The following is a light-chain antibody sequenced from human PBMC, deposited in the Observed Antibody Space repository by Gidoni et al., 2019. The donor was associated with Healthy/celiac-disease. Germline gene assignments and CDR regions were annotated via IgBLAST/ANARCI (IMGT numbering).Light chain of an antibody. V-gene: IGKV4-1*01. CDR1: QSVLYSSNNKNY. J-gene: IGKJ5*01. CDR2: WAS. CDR3: QQYRSFPIT. Sequence: DIVMTQSPDSLAVSLGERATINCKSSQSVLYSSNNKNYLAWYQQKPGQPPKLLIQWASSRESGVPDRFSGSGSGSDFTLTISSLQAEDVAVYYCQQYRSFPITFAQXTRLEIK.